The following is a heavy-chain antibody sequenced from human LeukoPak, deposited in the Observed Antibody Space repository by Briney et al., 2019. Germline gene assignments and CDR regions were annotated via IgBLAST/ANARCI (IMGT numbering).Heavy chain of an antibody. D-gene: IGHD6-13*01. J-gene: IGHJ4*02. CDR3: TLIAAAGTGY. V-gene: IGHV3-33*08. CDR1: GFTFSSYS. CDR2: IWYDGSNK. Sequence: GGSLRLSCAASGFTFSSYSMNWVRQAPGKGLEWVAVIWYDGSNKYYADSVKGRFTISRDNSKNTLYLQMNSLRAEDTAVYYCTLIAAAGTGYWGQGTLVTVSS.